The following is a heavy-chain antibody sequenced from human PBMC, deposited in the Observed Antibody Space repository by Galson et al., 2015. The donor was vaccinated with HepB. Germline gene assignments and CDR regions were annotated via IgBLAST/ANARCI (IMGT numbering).Heavy chain of an antibody. V-gene: IGHV1-69*04. CDR2: IIPILAIA. Sequence: SVKVSCKASGGTFSSYAISWVRQAPGQGLECMGRIIPILAIANYAQKFQGRVTITADKSTSTAYLQLNSLRMDDTGVYYCATGAHCSSTSCYIRKEYYFSMDVWGLGTTVVVTS. CDR1: GGTFSSYA. D-gene: IGHD2-2*02. CDR3: ATGAHCSSTSCYIRKEYYFSMDV. J-gene: IGHJ6*02.